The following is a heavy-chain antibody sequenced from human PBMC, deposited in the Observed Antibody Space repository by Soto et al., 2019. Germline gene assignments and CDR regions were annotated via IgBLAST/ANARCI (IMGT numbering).Heavy chain of an antibody. CDR2: INHSGST. J-gene: IGHJ6*02. D-gene: IGHD3-10*01. CDR1: GGSFSGYY. V-gene: IGHV4-34*01. Sequence: PLETLSLICAVYGGSFSGYYWSWIRQPPGKGLEWIGEINHSGSTNYNPSLKSRVTISVDTSKNQFSLKLSSVTAADTAVYYCARGLWFGELSSYGMDVWGQGTTVTVSS. CDR3: ARGLWFGELSSYGMDV.